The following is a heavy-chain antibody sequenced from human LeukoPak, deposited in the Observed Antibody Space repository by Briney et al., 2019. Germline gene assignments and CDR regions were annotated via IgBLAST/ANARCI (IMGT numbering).Heavy chain of an antibody. V-gene: IGHV4-38-2*02. CDR2: IYHSGST. CDR3: ARAAMTTSDY. CDR1: GYSISSGYY. J-gene: IGHJ4*02. Sequence: PSETLSLTCTVSGYSISSGYYWGWTRQPPGKGLEWIGSIYHSGSTYYNPSLKSRVTISVDTSKNQFSLKLSSVTAADTAVYYCARAAMTTSDYWGQGTLVTVSS. D-gene: IGHD4-11*01.